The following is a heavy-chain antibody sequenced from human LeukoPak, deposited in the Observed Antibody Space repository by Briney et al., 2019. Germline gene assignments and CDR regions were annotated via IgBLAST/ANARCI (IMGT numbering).Heavy chain of an antibody. CDR1: GFTFSSYS. V-gene: IGHV3-21*01. D-gene: IGHD6-19*01. CDR3: AREGGAVAGPLDY. J-gene: IGHJ4*02. Sequence: GGSLRLSCAASGFTFSSYSMNWVRQAPGKGLEWVSSISSSSSYIYYADSVKGRFTISRDNAKNSLYLQMNSLRAEGTAVYYCAREGGAVAGPLDYWGQGTLVTVSS. CDR2: ISSSSSYI.